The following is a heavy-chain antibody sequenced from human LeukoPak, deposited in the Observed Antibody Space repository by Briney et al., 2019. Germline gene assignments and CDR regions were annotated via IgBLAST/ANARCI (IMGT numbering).Heavy chain of an antibody. CDR1: GYTFTGYY. CDR2: INPNSGGT. V-gene: IGHV1-2*02. Sequence: ASVKVSCKASGYTFTGYYMNWVRQAPGQGLEWLGWINPNSGGTNYAQKFQGRVTMTRDTSISTAYMELSRLKSDDTAVYYCARDATNDWYNRFDPWGQGTLVTVSS. J-gene: IGHJ5*02. CDR3: ARDATNDWYNRFDP. D-gene: IGHD3-9*01.